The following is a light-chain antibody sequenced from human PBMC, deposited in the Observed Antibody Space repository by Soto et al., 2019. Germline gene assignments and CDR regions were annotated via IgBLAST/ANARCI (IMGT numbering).Light chain of an antibody. CDR3: PQYNNWPPIT. CDR1: QSVSSN. V-gene: IGKV3-15*01. J-gene: IGKJ5*01. Sequence: EIVMTQSPATLSVSPGERATLSCRASQSVSSNLAWYQQKPAQPPRLLIYGASTSATGIPARFSGSGSRRAFTLTISSLQSEDFAVYYCPQYNNWPPITFGQGTRLEIK. CDR2: GAS.